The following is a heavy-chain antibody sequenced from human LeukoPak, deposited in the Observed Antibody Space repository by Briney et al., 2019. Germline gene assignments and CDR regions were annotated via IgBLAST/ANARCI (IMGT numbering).Heavy chain of an antibody. CDR3: ASLAHYDSSGYYYKDY. CDR1: GGSFSGYY. V-gene: IGHV4-34*01. J-gene: IGHJ4*02. D-gene: IGHD3-22*01. Sequence: SETLSLTCAVYGGSFSGYYWSWIRQPPGKGLEWIGEINHSGSTNYNPSLKSRVTISVDTSKNQFSLKLSSVTAADTAVYYCASLAHYDSSGYYYKDYWGQGTLVTVSS. CDR2: INHSGST.